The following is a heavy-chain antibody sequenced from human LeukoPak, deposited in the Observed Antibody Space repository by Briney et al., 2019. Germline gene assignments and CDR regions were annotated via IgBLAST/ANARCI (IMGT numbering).Heavy chain of an antibody. CDR3: AKDTGLLLDYMDV. CDR1: GFTFDDYA. D-gene: IGHD2-15*01. J-gene: IGHJ6*03. CDR2: ISWNSGSI. Sequence: GGSLRLSCAASGFTFDDYAMHWVRHAPGKGLEWVSGISWNSGSIGYADSVKGRFTISRDNAKNSLYLQMNSLRAEDTALYYCAKDTGLLLDYMDVWGKGTTVTISS. V-gene: IGHV3-9*01.